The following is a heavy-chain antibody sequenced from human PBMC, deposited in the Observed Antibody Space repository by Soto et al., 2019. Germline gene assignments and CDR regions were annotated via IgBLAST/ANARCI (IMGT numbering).Heavy chain of an antibody. D-gene: IGHD6-13*01. CDR2: ISSSSSFI. CDR3: ARDSIATVATGFTDY. CDR1: GFSFSNYN. J-gene: IGHJ4*02. V-gene: IGHV3-21*01. Sequence: PGGSLRLSCAASGFSFSNYNMNWVRQAPGKGLEWVSFISSSSSFIYYADSVKGRFTISRDNAKNSLYLQINSLRTEDTAVYYCARDSIATVATGFTDYWGQGALVTVSS.